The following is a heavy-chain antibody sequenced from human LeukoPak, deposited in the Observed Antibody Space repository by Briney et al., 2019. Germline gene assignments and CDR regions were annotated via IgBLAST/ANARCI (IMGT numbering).Heavy chain of an antibody. Sequence: GGSLRLSCAASGFTFSSYAMSWVRQAPGKGLEWVSAISGSGGSTYYADSVKGRFTISRDNPKNTLYLQMNSLRAEDTAVYYCAKRQGSYHNPSYYMDVWGKGTTVTVSS. CDR1: GFTFSSYA. D-gene: IGHD1-26*01. CDR3: AKRQGSYHNPSYYMDV. CDR2: ISGSGGST. J-gene: IGHJ6*03. V-gene: IGHV3-23*01.